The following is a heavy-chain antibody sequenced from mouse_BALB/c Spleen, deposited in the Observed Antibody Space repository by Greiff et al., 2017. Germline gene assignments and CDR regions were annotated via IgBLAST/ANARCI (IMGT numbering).Heavy chain of an antibody. Sequence: EVQLQQSGTVLARPGASVKMSFKASGYTFTSVWMHWVKQRPGQGLEWIGAIYPGNSGTSYNQKFKGKAKLTAVTPTSTAYMELSSLTNEDSAVYYGTRESRLVRGSMDYGGQGTSVTVSS. V-gene: IGHV1-5*01. CDR1: GYTFTSVW. CDR2: IYPGNSGT. J-gene: IGHJ4*01. CDR3: TRESRLVRGSMDY. D-gene: IGHD2-4*01.